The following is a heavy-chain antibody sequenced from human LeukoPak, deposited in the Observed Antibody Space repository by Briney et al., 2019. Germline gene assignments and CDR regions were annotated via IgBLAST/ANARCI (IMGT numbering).Heavy chain of an antibody. J-gene: IGHJ4*02. CDR2: INHSGST. CDR1: GGSFSGYY. V-gene: IGHV4-34*01. Sequence: SETLSLTCAVYGGSFSGYYWSWIRQPPGKGLEWIGEINHSGSTNYNPSLKSRVTISVDTSKNQFSLKLSSVTAADTAVYYCARGLQTYYYDSSGLGYWGQGTLVTVSS. CDR3: ARGLQTYYYDSSGLGY. D-gene: IGHD3-22*01.